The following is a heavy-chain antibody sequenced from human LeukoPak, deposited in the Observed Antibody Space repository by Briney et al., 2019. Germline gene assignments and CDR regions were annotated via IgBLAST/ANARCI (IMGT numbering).Heavy chain of an antibody. CDR3: ASLLWFGELVNGDY. CDR1: GFTFSNYG. CDR2: ISGSGDST. D-gene: IGHD3-10*01. Sequence: HPGGSLRLSCAASGFTFSNYGMSWVRQAPGKGLEWVSSISGSGDSTYYADSVKGRFTISRDNSKNTLYLQMNSLRAEDTAVYYCASLLWFGELVNGDYWGQGTLVTVSS. J-gene: IGHJ4*02. V-gene: IGHV3-23*01.